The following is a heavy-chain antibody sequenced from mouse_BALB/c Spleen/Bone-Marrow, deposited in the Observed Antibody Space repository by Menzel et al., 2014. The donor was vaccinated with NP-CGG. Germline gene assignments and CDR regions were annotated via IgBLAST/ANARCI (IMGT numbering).Heavy chain of an antibody. V-gene: IGHV5-6-3*01. Sequence: EVMLVESGGGLVQPGGSLKLSCAASGFTFSSYGMSWVRQTPDKRLELVTTINNNDGNTYYPDSVKGRFTISRDNAKNTLYLQMSSLKSEDTAMYYCARDNYCSRFDYWGQGTTLTVSS. CDR1: GFTFSSYG. J-gene: IGHJ2*01. D-gene: IGHD1-1*01. CDR2: INNNDGNT. CDR3: ARDNYCSRFDY.